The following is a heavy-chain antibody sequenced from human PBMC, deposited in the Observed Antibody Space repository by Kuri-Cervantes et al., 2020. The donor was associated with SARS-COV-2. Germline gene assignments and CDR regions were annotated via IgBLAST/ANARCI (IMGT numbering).Heavy chain of an antibody. D-gene: IGHD3-16*02. CDR2: INPDGSYT. V-gene: IGHV3-74*01. CDR3: AKDHTPHYDYVWGSYRLYYFDY. CDR1: GFTFSGHW. J-gene: IGHJ4*02. Sequence: LSLTCAASGFTFSGHWIHWVRQAPGKGLVWVSRINPDGSYTNNADSVKGRFTISRDISKNTLYLQMDSLRAEDTAVYYCAKDHTPHYDYVWGSYRLYYFDYWGQGTLVTVSS.